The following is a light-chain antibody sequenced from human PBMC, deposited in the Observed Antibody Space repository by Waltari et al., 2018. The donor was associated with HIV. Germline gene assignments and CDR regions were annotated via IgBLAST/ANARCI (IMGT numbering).Light chain of an antibody. CDR1: SSDVGGSKY. Sequence: QSALTQPPSASGSPGQSVTISCTGTSSDVGGSKYVSWYQQHPGKAPKLMIYEVNKRPTGVPARFCGSKAANTASLTVSGLQADDEADYYCNSYAGSNNWVFGGGTKLTVL. J-gene: IGLJ3*02. V-gene: IGLV2-8*01. CDR3: NSYAGSNNWV. CDR2: EVN.